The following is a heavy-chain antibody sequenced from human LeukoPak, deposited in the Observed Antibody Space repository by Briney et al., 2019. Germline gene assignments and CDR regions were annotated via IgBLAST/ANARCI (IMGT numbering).Heavy chain of an antibody. CDR1: GFTFSSYA. V-gene: IGHV3-21*01. Sequence: GRSLRLSCAASGFTFSSYAMNWVRQAPGKGLEWVSSISSSSNYIYYADSVKGRFTISRDNAKSSLSLQMNSLSAEDTAVYYCARDGYNSANGIDVWGQGTMVTVSS. CDR3: ARDGYNSANGIDV. D-gene: IGHD1-1*01. J-gene: IGHJ3*01. CDR2: ISSSSNYI.